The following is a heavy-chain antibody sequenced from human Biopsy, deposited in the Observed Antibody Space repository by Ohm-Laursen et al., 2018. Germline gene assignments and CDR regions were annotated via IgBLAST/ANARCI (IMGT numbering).Heavy chain of an antibody. CDR1: GFSFGEYA. J-gene: IGHJ3*02. CDR2: IYWNTAST. Sequence: SLRLSCTAPGFSFGEYAMHWVRQGPGKGLEWVAGIYWNTASTGYADSAKGRFTISRDNAKNSLSLQMHSLRPEDTALYYCAKVRGTITWFGAFDIWGQGTMVTVSS. D-gene: IGHD3-10*01. V-gene: IGHV3-9*01. CDR3: AKVRGTITWFGAFDI.